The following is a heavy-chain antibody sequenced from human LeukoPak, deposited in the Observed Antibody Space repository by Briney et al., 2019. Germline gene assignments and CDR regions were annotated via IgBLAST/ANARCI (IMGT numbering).Heavy chain of an antibody. Sequence: GGSLRFSCAASGFSFSSYAMHWVRQAPGKGLEGVAVIWYDGSIDSVKGRFTISRDNAKNTLYLQMNSLRAEDTAVYYCARVDGAMGSLDYWGQGMLVTVSS. V-gene: IGHV3-33*01. CDR1: GFSFSSYA. D-gene: IGHD5-18*01. CDR3: ARVDGAMGSLDY. J-gene: IGHJ4*02. CDR2: IWYDGS.